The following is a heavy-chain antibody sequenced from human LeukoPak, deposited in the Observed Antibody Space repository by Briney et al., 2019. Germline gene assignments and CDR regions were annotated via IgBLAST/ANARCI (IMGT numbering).Heavy chain of an antibody. CDR1: DDSISSSSYH. D-gene: IGHD3-22*01. V-gene: IGHV4-39*07. CDR2: IYTSGST. J-gene: IGHJ4*02. CDR3: ARVYYYDSSGYFDY. Sequence: PSETLSLTCTVSDDSISSSSYHWGWIRQPPGKGLEWIGRIYTSGSTNYNPSLKSRVTISVDTSKNQFSLKLSSVTAADTAVYYCARVYYYDSSGYFDYWGQGTLVTVSS.